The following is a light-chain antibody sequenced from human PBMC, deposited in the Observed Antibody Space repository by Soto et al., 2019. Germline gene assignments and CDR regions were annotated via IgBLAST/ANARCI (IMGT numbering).Light chain of an antibody. CDR3: QQRGT. CDR1: QGISSY. Sequence: DIQMTQSPSSVSASVGDRVTITCRASQGISSYLAWYQQKPGEAPKLLISIASILQSGVPSRFSGSGSGTEFTLTISSLQPDDFATYYCQQRGTFGQGTKVDIK. J-gene: IGKJ1*01. CDR2: IAS. V-gene: IGKV1-12*01.